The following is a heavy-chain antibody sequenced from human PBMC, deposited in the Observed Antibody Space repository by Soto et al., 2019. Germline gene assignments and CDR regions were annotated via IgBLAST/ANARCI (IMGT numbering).Heavy chain of an antibody. J-gene: IGHJ4*02. CDR1: GGSISSGDYY. CDR2: IYYSGST. CDR3: ASPNAGYCSGGSCCALDY. Sequence: LSLTCTVSGGSISSGDYYWSWIRQPPGKGLEWIGYIYYSGSTYYNPSLKSRVTISVDTSKNQFSLKLSSVTAADTAVYYCASPNAGYCSGGSCCALDYWGQGTLVTVSS. D-gene: IGHD2-15*01. V-gene: IGHV4-30-4*01.